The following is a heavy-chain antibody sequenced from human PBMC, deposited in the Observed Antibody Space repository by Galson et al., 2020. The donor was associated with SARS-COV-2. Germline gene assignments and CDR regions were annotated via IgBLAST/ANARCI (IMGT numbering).Heavy chain of an antibody. Sequence: SETLSLTCTVSGGSIRNYYWSWIRQSPGTGLEWIGYVYYTGTTKYNPSLESRVTMSVDTSKDQFSLKLKSVTAADTAVYFCAREEYYYETTGAPSIAFDIWGQGTMVTVSS. CDR2: VYYTGTT. CDR1: GGSIRNYY. J-gene: IGHJ3*02. V-gene: IGHV4-59*01. CDR3: AREEYYYETTGAPSIAFDI. D-gene: IGHD3-22*01.